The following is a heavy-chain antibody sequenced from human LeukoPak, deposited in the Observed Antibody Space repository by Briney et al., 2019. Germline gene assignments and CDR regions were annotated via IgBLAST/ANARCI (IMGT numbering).Heavy chain of an antibody. J-gene: IGHJ6*02. CDR1: GYTFTGYY. D-gene: IGHD3-9*01. Sequence: ASVKVSCKASGYTFTGYYIHRVPQAPGQGLEWMAWINPNNGATNYAQNFLGRVTMTRDTSISTAYMELSRLSSDDTAVYYCALVYYDILTGNYYYYYGMDVWGQGTTVTVSS. CDR2: INPNNGAT. CDR3: ALVYYDILTGNYYYYYGMDV. V-gene: IGHV1-2*02.